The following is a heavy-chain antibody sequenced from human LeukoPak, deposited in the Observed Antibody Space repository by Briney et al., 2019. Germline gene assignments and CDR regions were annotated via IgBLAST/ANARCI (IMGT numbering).Heavy chain of an antibody. CDR1: GYTFTSYD. CDR2: MNPNSGNT. V-gene: IGHV1-8*01. Sequence: GASVKASCKASGYTFTSYDINWVRQATGQGLEWMGWMNPNSGNTGYAQKFQGRVTMTRNTPISTAYMELSSLRSEDTAVYYCARGLTTEYSSSSLDFDYWGQGTLVTVSS. CDR3: ARGLTTEYSSSSLDFDY. J-gene: IGHJ4*02. D-gene: IGHD6-6*01.